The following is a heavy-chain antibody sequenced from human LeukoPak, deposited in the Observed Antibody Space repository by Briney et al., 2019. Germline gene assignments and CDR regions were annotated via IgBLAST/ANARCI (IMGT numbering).Heavy chain of an antibody. V-gene: IGHV4-39*01. Sequence: SETLSLACSVSGVSINSRDYYWNWVRQAPGKALEWIGSIYSSGNSYFGPSFQSRAAISVDTSKNYLSLTLTSLTAADTALYFCARGAMISKPGAVWGQGTLVTVSS. D-gene: IGHD3/OR15-3a*01. CDR3: ARGAMISKPGAV. CDR1: GVSINSRDYY. CDR2: IYSSGNS. J-gene: IGHJ4*02.